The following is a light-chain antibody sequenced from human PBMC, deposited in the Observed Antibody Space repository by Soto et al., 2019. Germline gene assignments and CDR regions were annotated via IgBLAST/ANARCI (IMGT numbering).Light chain of an antibody. Sequence: QSVLTQPPSVSGAPGQRVTISCSGSSSDIGAGYRFRCYQQVPGTAPKLLINDNNNRPSGVSARFSGSKSGTSASLAITGLRAEDEGDYYCHAYDASLSAVVFGGGTKLTVL. V-gene: IGLV1-40*01. J-gene: IGLJ2*01. CDR1: SSDIGAGYR. CDR2: DNN. CDR3: HAYDASLSAVV.